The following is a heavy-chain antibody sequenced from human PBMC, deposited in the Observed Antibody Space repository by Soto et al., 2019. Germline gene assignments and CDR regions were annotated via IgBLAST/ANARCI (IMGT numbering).Heavy chain of an antibody. J-gene: IGHJ4*02. Sequence: QVHLVESGGDVVQPGRSLRLSCAASGFSFSSYAIHWVRQAPGKGLEWVAVIAYDGSDMYYGDSVKGRFTISRDNSKQTLYLQMNSLRPDDTAVYYCAKDPRGIVGAGAWLDSWGQGTLVIVSS. CDR3: AKDPRGIVGAGAWLDS. CDR2: IAYDGSDM. V-gene: IGHV3-30*18. CDR1: GFSFSSYA. D-gene: IGHD1-26*01.